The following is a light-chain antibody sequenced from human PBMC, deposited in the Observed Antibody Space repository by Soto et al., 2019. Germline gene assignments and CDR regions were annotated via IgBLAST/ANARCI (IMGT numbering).Light chain of an antibody. Sequence: EIVLTQSPGTLSLSPGERATLSCRASQSVTSYLAWHQQKPGQAPRLLIYGASNRATGIPDRFSGSGSGTDFTLTISRLEPEDFAVYYCQQYGSSPGTFGQGTKVEIK. V-gene: IGKV3-20*01. CDR2: GAS. CDR3: QQYGSSPGT. J-gene: IGKJ1*01. CDR1: QSVTSY.